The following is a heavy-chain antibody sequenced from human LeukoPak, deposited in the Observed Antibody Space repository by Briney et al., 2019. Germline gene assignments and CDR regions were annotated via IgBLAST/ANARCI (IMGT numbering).Heavy chain of an antibody. CDR2: IYYSGST. Sequence: SETLSLTNTVSGGSISSRRYDWGWLRQPPGKGLEWIVSIYYSGSTYYNPSLKSRVTISVNTTKNQYSLKQRYVTAADTAVYYCARRGSSAWYPPTFIDYRGQGTLVTVSS. D-gene: IGHD6-19*01. J-gene: IGHJ4*02. CDR1: GGSISSRRYD. V-gene: IGHV4-39*01. CDR3: ARRGSSAWYPPTFIDY.